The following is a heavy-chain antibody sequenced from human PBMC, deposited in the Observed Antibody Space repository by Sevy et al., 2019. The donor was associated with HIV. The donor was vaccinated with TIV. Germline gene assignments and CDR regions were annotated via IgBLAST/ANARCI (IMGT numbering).Heavy chain of an antibody. J-gene: IGHJ6*02. V-gene: IGHV3-33*01. CDR1: GFAFSTYG. D-gene: IGHD2-2*01. CDR3: ARGPLRYCTSTSCYEGDYYYYGMDV. Sequence: GGSLRLSCAASGFAFSTYGLYWVRQAPGKGLEWVAVIWSDGNKKYYADSVKGRFTISRDNSKNTLFLQMNSLRAEDTAVYYCARGPLRYCTSTSCYEGDYYYYGMDVWGQGTTVTVSS. CDR2: IWSDGNKK.